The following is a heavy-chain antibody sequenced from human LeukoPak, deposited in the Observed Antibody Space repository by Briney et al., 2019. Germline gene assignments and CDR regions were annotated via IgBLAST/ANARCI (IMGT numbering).Heavy chain of an antibody. J-gene: IGHJ4*02. CDR2: IRSDGSDK. V-gene: IGHV3-30*02. CDR3: GKHDSSSDY. D-gene: IGHD3-22*01. CDR1: GLIFSTYG. Sequence: GGSLRLSCAAPGLIFSTYGMHWVRQAPGKGLEWVAFIRSDGSDKSYAGSVQDRFIISRDNSKNTLYLQMNNLRAEDTAIYYCGKHDSSSDYWGQGALVTVSS.